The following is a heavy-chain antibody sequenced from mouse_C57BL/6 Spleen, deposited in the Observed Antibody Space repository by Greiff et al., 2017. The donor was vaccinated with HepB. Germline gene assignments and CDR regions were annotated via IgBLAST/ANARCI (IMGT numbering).Heavy chain of an antibody. CDR1: GFTFSDYG. CDR3: ARVITTVVASPSDYYAMDY. Sequence: EVQLVESGGGLVKPGGSLKLSCAASGFTFSDYGMHWVRQAPEKGLEWVAYISSGSSTIYYADTVKGRFTISRDNAKNTLFLQMTSLRSEDTAMYYCARVITTVVASPSDYYAMDYWGQRTSVTVSS. J-gene: IGHJ4*01. V-gene: IGHV5-17*01. D-gene: IGHD1-1*01. CDR2: ISSGSSTI.